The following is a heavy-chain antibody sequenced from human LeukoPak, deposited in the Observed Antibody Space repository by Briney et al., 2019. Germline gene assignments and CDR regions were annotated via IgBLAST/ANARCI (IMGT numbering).Heavy chain of an antibody. CDR3: ARDAGGWSYFDY. V-gene: IGHV1-69*13. J-gene: IGHJ4*02. CDR1: GGTFSSYA. Sequence: GASVKVSCKASGGTFSSYAISWVRQAPGQGLEWMGGIIPIFGTANYAQKFQGRVTITADESTSTAYMELSSLRSEDTAVYYCARDAGGWSYFDYWGQGTLVTVSS. D-gene: IGHD6-19*01. CDR2: IIPIFGTA.